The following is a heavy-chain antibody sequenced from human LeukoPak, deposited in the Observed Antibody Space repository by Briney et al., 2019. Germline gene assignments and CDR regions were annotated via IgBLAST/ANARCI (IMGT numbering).Heavy chain of an antibody. Sequence: GEALKISFKGSGYSFTTYWIGWVRQMPGKGREWMGIIYPGDSDTRYSPSFQGQVTISADKSINTAYLQWSSLKASDTAMYYCARSEMATVLSQDYWGQGTLVTVSS. J-gene: IGHJ4*02. CDR2: IYPGDSDT. V-gene: IGHV5-51*01. CDR3: ARSEMATVLSQDY. CDR1: GYSFTTYW. D-gene: IGHD5-24*01.